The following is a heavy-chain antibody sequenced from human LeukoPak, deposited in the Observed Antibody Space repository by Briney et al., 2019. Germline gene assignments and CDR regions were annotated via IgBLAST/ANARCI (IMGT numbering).Heavy chain of an antibody. V-gene: IGHV3-7*01. CDR2: IKQEGNEK. Sequence: GGSLRLSCAGSGFRFRDDWMSWVRQAPGKGLEWVANIKQEGNEKNYLDSVKGRFTISRDNARNSLYLQMNRLRADDTAVYYCARYGGGPLDWGQGTLVTVSS. CDR3: ARYGGGPLD. CDR1: GFRFRDDW. J-gene: IGHJ4*02. D-gene: IGHD3-10*01.